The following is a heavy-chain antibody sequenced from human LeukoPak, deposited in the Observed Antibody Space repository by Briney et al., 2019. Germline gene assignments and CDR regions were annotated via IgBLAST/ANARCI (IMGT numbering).Heavy chain of an antibody. Sequence: SETLSLTCTVSGGSISSSSYYWGWIRQPPGKGLEWIGSIYYSGSTYYNPSLKSRVTISVDTSKNQFSLKLSSVTAADTAVYYCARPYCSGGSCYWFDPWGQGTRVTVSS. CDR1: GGSISSSSYY. J-gene: IGHJ5*02. CDR2: IYYSGST. V-gene: IGHV4-39*01. CDR3: ARPYCSGGSCYWFDP. D-gene: IGHD2-15*01.